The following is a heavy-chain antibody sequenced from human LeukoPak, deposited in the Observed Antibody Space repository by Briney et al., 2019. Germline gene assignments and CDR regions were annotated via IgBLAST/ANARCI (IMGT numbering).Heavy chain of an antibody. CDR1: GFPFKNYW. Sequence: GSLGLSCAASGFPFKNYWMSWVRQAPGKGLEGVANIKEDGSEIHYVDSVKGRFTISRDNAKNSLYLQMNSLRAEDTSMYYCAREGSGRYVGTGAQSWGRGTLVTVSS. V-gene: IGHV3-7*01. J-gene: IGHJ5*02. D-gene: IGHD6-19*01. CDR3: AREGSGRYVGTGAQS. CDR2: IKEDGSEI.